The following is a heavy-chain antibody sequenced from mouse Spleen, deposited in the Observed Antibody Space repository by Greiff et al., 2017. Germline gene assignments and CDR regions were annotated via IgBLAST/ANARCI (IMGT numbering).Heavy chain of an antibody. Sequence: VQVVESGAELVRPGASVKLSCKASGYTFTDYYINWVKQRPGQGLEWIARIYPGSGNTYYNEKFKGKATLTAEKSSSTAYMQLSSLTSEDSAVYFCARGGGLRRGNYFDYWGQGTTLTVSS. CDR3: ARGGGLRRGNYFDY. D-gene: IGHD2-4*01. CDR1: GYTFTDYY. V-gene: IGHV1-76*01. CDR2: IYPGSGNT. J-gene: IGHJ2*01.